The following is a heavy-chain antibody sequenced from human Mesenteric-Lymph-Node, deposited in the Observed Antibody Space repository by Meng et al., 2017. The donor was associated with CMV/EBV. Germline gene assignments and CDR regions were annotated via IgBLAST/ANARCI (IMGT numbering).Heavy chain of an antibody. D-gene: IGHD3-3*01. Sequence: GESLKISCTASGFTFGDYVLNWVRQAPGKGLEWVGFIRSQPPGATTEYAASVKGRFTISRDDSKSIAYLQMNSLKPEDTAVYFCTRDAQITIFGVVPDYWGQGTLVTVSS. V-gene: IGHV3-49*04. CDR1: GFTFGDYV. CDR3: TRDAQITIFGVVPDY. J-gene: IGHJ4*02. CDR2: IRSQPPGATT.